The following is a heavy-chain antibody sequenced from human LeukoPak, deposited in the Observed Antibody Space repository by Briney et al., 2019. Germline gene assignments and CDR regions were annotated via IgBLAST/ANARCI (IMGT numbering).Heavy chain of an antibody. Sequence: ASVKVSCKASGYTFTSYDINWVRQATGQGLEWMGWMNPNSGNTGYAQKFQGRVTMTRNTSISTAYIELSSLRSVDTAVYYCARGLRRAIEFIYWGQGTLVTVSS. D-gene: IGHD3-16*02. CDR2: MNPNSGNT. J-gene: IGHJ4*02. CDR3: ARGLRRAIEFIY. CDR1: GYTFTSYD. V-gene: IGHV1-8*01.